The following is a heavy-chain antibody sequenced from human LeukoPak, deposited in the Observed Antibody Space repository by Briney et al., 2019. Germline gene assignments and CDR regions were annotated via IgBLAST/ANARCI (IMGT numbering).Heavy chain of an antibody. D-gene: IGHD4-17*01. J-gene: IGHJ4*02. V-gene: IGHV1-46*01. CDR3: ARDRHPRYGDILYSYYFDY. CDR2: INPSGGST. CDR1: GYTFTSYY. Sequence: ASVKVSCKASGYTFTSYYMHWVRQAPGRGLEWMGIINPSGGSTSYAQKFQGRVTMTRDTSTSTVYMELSSLRSEDTAVYYCARDRHPRYGDILYSYYFDYWGQGTLVTVSS.